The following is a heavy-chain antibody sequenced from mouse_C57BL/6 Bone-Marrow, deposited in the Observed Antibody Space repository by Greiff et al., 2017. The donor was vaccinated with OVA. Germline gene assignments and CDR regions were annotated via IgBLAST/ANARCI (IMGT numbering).Heavy chain of an antibody. Sequence: QVQLQQSGAELVKPGASVKLSCTASGFNIKDYYMHWVKQRTEQGLEWIGDIYPGSGSTNYNEKFKSKATLTVDTSSSTAYMQLSSLTSEDSAVYYCAREGYYYGSSPYYYAMDYWGQGTSVTVSS. V-gene: IGHV1-55*01. D-gene: IGHD1-1*01. CDR1: GFNIKDYY. CDR2: IYPGSGST. J-gene: IGHJ4*01. CDR3: AREGYYYGSSPYYYAMDY.